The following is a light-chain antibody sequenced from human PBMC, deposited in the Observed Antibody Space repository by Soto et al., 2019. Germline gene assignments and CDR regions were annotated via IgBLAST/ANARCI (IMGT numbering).Light chain of an antibody. CDR1: QGISNY. CDR2: AAS. J-gene: IGKJ1*01. Sequence: DIQMTQSPSSLSASVRDRVTITCRASQGISNYLAWYQQKPGKVPKLLIYAASTLQSGVPSRFSGSGSGTDFTLTISSLQPEDVATYYWQKYDSAHWTFGQGTKVEIK. CDR3: QKYDSAHWT. V-gene: IGKV1-27*01.